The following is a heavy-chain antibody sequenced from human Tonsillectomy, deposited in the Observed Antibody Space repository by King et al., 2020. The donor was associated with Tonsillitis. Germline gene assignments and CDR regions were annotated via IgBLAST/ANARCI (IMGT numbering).Heavy chain of an antibody. J-gene: IGHJ4*02. CDR1: GYTFTSYG. CDR2: ISAYNGNT. CDR3: ARDLTMVRGVIGY. Sequence: QLVQSGAEVKKPGASVKVSCKASGYTFTSYGISWVRQAPGQGLEWMGWISAYNGNTNYPQKRPVRVTMTTDTTTRTAYMGRRSLRSDDTAVYYCARDLTMVRGVIGYWGQGTLVTVSS. V-gene: IGHV1-18*01. D-gene: IGHD3-10*01.